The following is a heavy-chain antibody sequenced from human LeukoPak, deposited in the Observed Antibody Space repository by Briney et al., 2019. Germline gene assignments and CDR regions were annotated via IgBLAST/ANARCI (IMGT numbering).Heavy chain of an antibody. D-gene: IGHD5-24*01. CDR3: ARVRGWLQLRYFDY. Sequence: SETLSLTCAVYGGSFSGYYWSWIRQPPGKGLEWIGEINHSGGTNYNPSLKSRVTISVDTSKNQFSLKLSSVTAADTAVYYCARVRGWLQLRYFDYWGQGTLVTVSS. CDR2: INHSGGT. J-gene: IGHJ4*02. CDR1: GGSFSGYY. V-gene: IGHV4-34*01.